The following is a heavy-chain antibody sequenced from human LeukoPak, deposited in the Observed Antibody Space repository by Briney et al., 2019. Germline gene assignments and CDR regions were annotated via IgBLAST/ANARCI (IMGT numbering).Heavy chain of an antibody. CDR2: INSNNGVS. D-gene: IGHD3-9*01. Sequence: ASVKVSCKASGYTFTGYYIHWVRLAPGQGLAWMGRINSNNGVSNYAQRFQGRVTMTRDTSIRTAYMELSGLRSDDTAVYYCARDCGYYDICPDYYYGMDVWGQGTTVTVSS. V-gene: IGHV1-2*02. CDR1: GYTFTGYY. CDR3: ARDCGYYDICPDYYYGMDV. J-gene: IGHJ6*02.